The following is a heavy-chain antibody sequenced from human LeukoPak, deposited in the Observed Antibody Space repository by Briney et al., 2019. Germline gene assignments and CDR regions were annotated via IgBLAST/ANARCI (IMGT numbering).Heavy chain of an antibody. V-gene: IGHV3-21*01. D-gene: IGHD2-15*01. CDR2: ISSSSSYI. CDR1: GFTFSSYA. J-gene: IGHJ6*02. CDR3: ARDRGYGSDCSGGSCYSAYYYYGMDV. Sequence: PGGSLRLSCAASGFTFSSYAMNWVRQAPGKGLEWVSSISSSSSYIYYADSVKGRFTISRDNAKNSLYLQMNSLRAEDTAVYYCARDRGYGSDCSGGSCYSAYYYYGMDVWGQGTTVTVSS.